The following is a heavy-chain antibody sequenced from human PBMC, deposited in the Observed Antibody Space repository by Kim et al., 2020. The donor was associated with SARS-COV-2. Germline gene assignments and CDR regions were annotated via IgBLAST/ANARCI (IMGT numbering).Heavy chain of an antibody. J-gene: IGHJ3*02. Sequence: TESAAAVEGRFAISRDDSKNSLYLQMNSLQTEDTALYYCTRSGSYLPFDIWGQGTMVTVSS. V-gene: IGHV3-72*01. CDR3: TRSGSYLPFDI. D-gene: IGHD7-27*01. CDR2: T.